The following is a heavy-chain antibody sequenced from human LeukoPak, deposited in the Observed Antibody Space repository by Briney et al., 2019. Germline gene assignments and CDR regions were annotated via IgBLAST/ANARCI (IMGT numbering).Heavy chain of an antibody. J-gene: IGHJ6*03. D-gene: IGHD1-26*01. CDR1: GFTFSSYG. V-gene: IGHV3-30*02. CDR3: ARDPYSGSYSDYYYYYMDV. Sequence: PGGSLRLSCAASGFTFSSYGMHWVRQAPGKGLEWVAFIRYDGSNKYYADSVKGRFTISGDNAKNSLYLQLNSLRAEDTAVYYCARDPYSGSYSDYYYYYMDVWGKGTTVTVSS. CDR2: IRYDGSNK.